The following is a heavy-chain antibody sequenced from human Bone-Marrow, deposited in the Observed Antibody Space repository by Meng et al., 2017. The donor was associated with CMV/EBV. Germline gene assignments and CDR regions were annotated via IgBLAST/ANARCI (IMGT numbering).Heavy chain of an antibody. CDR3: AKDRESEYYDFWSCYRSNYYYYGMDV. J-gene: IGHJ6*02. Sequence: GGSLRLSCAASGFTFSSYAMSWVRQAPGKGLEWVSAISGSGGSTYYADSVKGRFTISRDNSKNTLYLQMNSLRAEDTAVYYCAKDRESEYYDFWSCYRSNYYYYGMDVWGQGTTVTVSS. CDR1: GFTFSSYA. V-gene: IGHV3-23*01. D-gene: IGHD3-3*01. CDR2: ISGSGGST.